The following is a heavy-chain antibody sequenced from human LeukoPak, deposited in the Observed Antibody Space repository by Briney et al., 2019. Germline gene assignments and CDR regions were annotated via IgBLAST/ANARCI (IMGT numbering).Heavy chain of an antibody. D-gene: IGHD5-18*01. CDR1: GFTFDDYA. Sequence: GGSLRLSYAASGFTFDDYAMHWVRQAPGKGLEWVSGISWNSGSIGYADSVKGRFTISRDNAKNSLYLQMNSLRAEDTALYYCAKSAGIQLWQKTDYWGQGTLVTVSS. J-gene: IGHJ4*02. V-gene: IGHV3-9*01. CDR2: ISWNSGSI. CDR3: AKSAGIQLWQKTDY.